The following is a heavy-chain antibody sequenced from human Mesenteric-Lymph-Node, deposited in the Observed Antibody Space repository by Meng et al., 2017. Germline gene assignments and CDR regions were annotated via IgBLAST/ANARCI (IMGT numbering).Heavy chain of an antibody. V-gene: IGHV1-18*01. Sequence: ASVKVSCKASGYTFTSYSISWVRQAPGQGLEWMGRIIPILGIANYAQKFQGRVTMTTDTSTSTAYMELRSLRSDDTAVYYCARSGDIVLMVYAIPAFDIWGQGTMVTVSS. CDR1: GYTFTSYS. D-gene: IGHD2-8*01. J-gene: IGHJ3*02. CDR2: IIPILGIA. CDR3: ARSGDIVLMVYAIPAFDI.